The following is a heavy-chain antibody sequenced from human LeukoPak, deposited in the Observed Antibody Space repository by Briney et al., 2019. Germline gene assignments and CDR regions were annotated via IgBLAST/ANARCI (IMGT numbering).Heavy chain of an antibody. Sequence: ASVKVSCKASGYTFTSYDINWVRPATGQGLEGMGWMNPNSGNTGYAQKFQGRVTMTRNTSVSTAYMELSSLRSEDTAVYYCARKDTAIDYWGQGTLVTVSS. J-gene: IGHJ4*02. D-gene: IGHD5-18*01. CDR3: ARKDTAIDY. V-gene: IGHV1-8*01. CDR1: GYTFTSYD. CDR2: MNPNSGNT.